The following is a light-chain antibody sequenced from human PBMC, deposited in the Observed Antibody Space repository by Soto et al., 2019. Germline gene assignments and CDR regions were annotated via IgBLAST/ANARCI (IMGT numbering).Light chain of an antibody. CDR2: DAI. CDR3: QSYDSNLSGSL. CDR1: NSDIGGYNY. V-gene: IGLV2-11*01. J-gene: IGLJ2*01. Sequence: QSVLTQPRSVSGSPGQSVTISCTGTNSDIGGYNYVSWYQQHPGKAPKLIIYDAIRRPAGVPDRFSGSKSGTSASLAITGLQGEDEGDYYCQSYDSNLSGSLFGGGTKLTVL.